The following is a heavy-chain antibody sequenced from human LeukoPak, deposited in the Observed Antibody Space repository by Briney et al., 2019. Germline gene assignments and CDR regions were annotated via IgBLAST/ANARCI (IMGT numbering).Heavy chain of an antibody. D-gene: IGHD3-10*01. CDR2: IYYSGST. V-gene: IGHV4-39*01. J-gene: IGHJ4*02. CDR3: ARQVVPAAMLLWFGELLYDY. Sequence: SETLSLTCTVSGGSISSSSYYGGWIRQPPGKGLEWMGRIYYSGSTYYNPSLKSRVTISVDTSKNQFSLKLSSVTAADTAVYYCARQVVPAAMLLWFGELLYDYWGQGTLVTVSS. CDR1: GGSISSSSYY.